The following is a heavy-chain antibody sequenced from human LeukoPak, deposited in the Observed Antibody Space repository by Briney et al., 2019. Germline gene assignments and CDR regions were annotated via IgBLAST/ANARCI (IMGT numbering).Heavy chain of an antibody. J-gene: IGHJ4*02. Sequence: GGSLRLSCVDSGFTFSTYSMNWVRQAPGKGLEWVSAISGSGGSTYYADSVKGRFTISRDNSKNTLYLQMNSLRAEDTAVYYCAKDRVSVYYYDSSGYYYFDYWGQGTLVTVSS. CDR1: GFTFSTYS. V-gene: IGHV3-23*01. CDR2: ISGSGGST. CDR3: AKDRVSVYYYDSSGYYYFDY. D-gene: IGHD3-22*01.